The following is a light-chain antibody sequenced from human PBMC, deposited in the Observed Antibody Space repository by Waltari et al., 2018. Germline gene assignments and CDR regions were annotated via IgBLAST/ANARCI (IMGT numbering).Light chain of an antibody. CDR1: QSVLYSSNNKNY. V-gene: IGKV4-1*01. J-gene: IGKJ3*01. Sequence: DIVMTQSPDPLAVSLGERATINCKSSQSVLYSSNNKNYLAWYQQKPGQPPKLLIYWASTRESGVPDRFSGSGSGTDFTLTISSLQAEDVAVYYCQQYDSTPLTFGPGTKVDIK. CDR2: WAS. CDR3: QQYDSTPLT.